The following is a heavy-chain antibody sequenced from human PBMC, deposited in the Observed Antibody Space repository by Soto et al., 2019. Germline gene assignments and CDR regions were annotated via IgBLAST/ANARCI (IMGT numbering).Heavy chain of an antibody. Sequence: SETLSLTCTVSGGSISSGGYYWSWIRQHPGKGLEWIGYIFYSGTTYYNPSLKSRVTISVDMSKNQFSLKLSSVTAADTAVYYCARWGYCSTTICYRPGVFYFDSWGQGALVTVSS. J-gene: IGHJ4*02. D-gene: IGHD2-2*01. V-gene: IGHV4-31*03. CDR1: GGSISSGGYY. CDR3: ARWGYCSTTICYRPGVFYFDS. CDR2: IFYSGTT.